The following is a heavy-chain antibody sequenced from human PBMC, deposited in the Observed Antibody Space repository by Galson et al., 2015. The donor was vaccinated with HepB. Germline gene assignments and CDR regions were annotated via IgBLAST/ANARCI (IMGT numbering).Heavy chain of an antibody. Sequence: SVKVSCKASGHTFTSYYMHWVRQAPGQGLEWMGIINPSGGSTSYAQKFQGRVTMTRDTSTSTVYMELSSLRSEDTAVYYCARDSPTTGTTFASWLFDYWGQGTLVTVSS. CDR1: GHTFTSYY. CDR3: ARDSPTTGTTFASWLFDY. V-gene: IGHV1-46*01. D-gene: IGHD1-1*01. CDR2: INPSGGST. J-gene: IGHJ4*02.